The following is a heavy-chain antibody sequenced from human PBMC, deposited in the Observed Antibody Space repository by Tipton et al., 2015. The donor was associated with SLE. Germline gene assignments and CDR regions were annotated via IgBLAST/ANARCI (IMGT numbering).Heavy chain of an antibody. V-gene: IGHV3-21*01. CDR1: GFIFSSHS. D-gene: IGHD5-18*01. Sequence: SLRLSCAASGFIFSSHSMNWVRQAPGKGLEWVSFISSSSSYIYYTDSAKGRFTISRDNAKNSLYLQMNSLRAEDTAVYYCARDLGQLWLRGAFDYWGQGTLVTVSS. J-gene: IGHJ4*02. CDR2: ISSSSSYI. CDR3: ARDLGQLWLRGAFDY.